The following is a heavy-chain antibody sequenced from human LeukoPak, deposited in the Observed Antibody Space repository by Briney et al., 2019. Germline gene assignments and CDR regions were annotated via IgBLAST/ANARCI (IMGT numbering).Heavy chain of an antibody. J-gene: IGHJ4*02. CDR2: IYSDGST. D-gene: IGHD3-10*01. CDR3: ARVRYYGSGTYFFDY. V-gene: IGHV3-53*01. Sequence: GGSLRLSCAASGFTVSSNYMSWVRQAPGKGLEWVSVIYSDGSTYYMGSVKGRFTISRDNSKNKLYLQMNSLRAEDTAVYFCARVRYYGSGTYFFDYWGQGTLVTVSS. CDR1: GFTVSSNY.